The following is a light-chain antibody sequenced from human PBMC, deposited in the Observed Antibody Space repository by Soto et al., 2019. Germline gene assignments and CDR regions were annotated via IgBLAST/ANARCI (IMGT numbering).Light chain of an antibody. CDR1: GGDVGAYNY. V-gene: IGLV2-14*01. Sequence: QSALTQPASVSGSPGQSITISCAGTGGDVGAYNYVSWYQQHPGKAPKLMIYEVFRRPSGISNRFSGSKSGNTASLTISTLQAEDEADYYCCSYAGSYTYVFGTGTKVTVL. CDR2: EVF. CDR3: CSYAGSYTYV. J-gene: IGLJ1*01.